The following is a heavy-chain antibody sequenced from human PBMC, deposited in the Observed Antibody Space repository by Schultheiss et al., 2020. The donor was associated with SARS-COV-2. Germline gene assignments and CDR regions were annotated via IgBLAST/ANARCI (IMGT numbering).Heavy chain of an antibody. CDR2: IYYSGST. CDR3: AREWEPRETNYGMDV. Sequence: SETLSLTCTVSGGSISSGDYYWSWIRQPPGKGLEWIGYIYYSGSTYYNPSLQSRLTMSIDTSKNQFSLKLSSVTAADTAVYYCAREWEPRETNYGMDVWGQGTTVTVSS. V-gene: IGHV4-30-4*01. J-gene: IGHJ6*02. CDR1: GGSISSGDYY. D-gene: IGHD1-26*01.